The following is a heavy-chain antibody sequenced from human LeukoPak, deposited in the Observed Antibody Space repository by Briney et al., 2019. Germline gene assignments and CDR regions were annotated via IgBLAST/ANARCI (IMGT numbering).Heavy chain of an antibody. J-gene: IGHJ6*03. CDR3: ATSIAAFYYYYYMDV. D-gene: IGHD6-6*01. CDR2: IIPIFGTA. CDR1: GGTFSSYA. Sequence: SVTVSCKASGGTFSSYAISWVRQAPGQGLEWMGGIIPIFGTANYAQKFQGRVTITTDESTSTAYMELSSLRSEDTAVYYCATSIAAFYYYYYMDVWGKGTTVTVSS. V-gene: IGHV1-69*05.